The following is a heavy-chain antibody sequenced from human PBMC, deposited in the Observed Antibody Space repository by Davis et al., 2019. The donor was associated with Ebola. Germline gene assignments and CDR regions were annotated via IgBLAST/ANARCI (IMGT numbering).Heavy chain of an antibody. CDR3: ARGGSYYDPSGYYAGPEAPDH. D-gene: IGHD3-22*01. J-gene: IGHJ4*02. CDR1: GGFVSSGGYS. CDR2: YYYTGST. V-gene: IGHV4-30-4*07. Sequence: MPSETLSLTCAVPGGFVSSGGYSWSWIRQPPGKGLEWIGYYYYTGSTYYNPSLKSRVTISVDTSKNQFSLKLSSVTAADTAVYYCARGGSYYDPSGYYAGPEAPDHWGQGTLVSVSS.